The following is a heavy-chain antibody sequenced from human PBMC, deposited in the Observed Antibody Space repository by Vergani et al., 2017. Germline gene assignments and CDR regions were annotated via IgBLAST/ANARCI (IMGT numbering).Heavy chain of an antibody. J-gene: IGHJ6*03. Sequence: EVQLVESGGGLVQPGGSLRLSCAASGFTFSSYAMSWVRQAPGKGLEWVSAISSNGGSTYYADSVKGRFTISRDNAKNSLYLQMNSLRAEDTAVYYCARDSSEKLYGTNGVCYGYYYYYMDVWGKGTTVTVSS. CDR3: ARDSSEKLYGTNGVCYGYYYYYMDV. V-gene: IGHV3-23*04. CDR2: ISSNGGST. CDR1: GFTFSSYA. D-gene: IGHD2-8*01.